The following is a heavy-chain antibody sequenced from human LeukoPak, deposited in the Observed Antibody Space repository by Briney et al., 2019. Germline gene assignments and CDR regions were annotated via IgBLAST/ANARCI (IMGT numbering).Heavy chain of an antibody. CDR2: ISTSSSYI. Sequence: PGGSLRLSCAASGFTFNSYTMNWVRQAPGKGLEWVSSISTSSSYIYYADSVKGRFTISRDNAKNSLYLQMNSLRAEDTAVYYCAKDLAPYVWGSYRPLYFDYWGQGTLVTVSS. CDR1: GFTFNSYT. CDR3: AKDLAPYVWGSYRPLYFDY. V-gene: IGHV3-21*04. J-gene: IGHJ4*02. D-gene: IGHD3-16*02.